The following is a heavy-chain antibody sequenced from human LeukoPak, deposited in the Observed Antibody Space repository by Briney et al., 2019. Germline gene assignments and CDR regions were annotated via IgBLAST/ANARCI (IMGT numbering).Heavy chain of an antibody. Sequence: ASVKVFCKASGYTFTSYGISWVRQAPGQGLEWMGWISAYNGNTNYAQKLQGRVTMTTDTSTSTAYMELRSLRSDDTAVYYCARCGDSSGYYSLADAFDIWGQGTMVTVSS. D-gene: IGHD3-22*01. J-gene: IGHJ3*02. V-gene: IGHV1-18*01. CDR2: ISAYNGNT. CDR1: GYTFTSYG. CDR3: ARCGDSSGYYSLADAFDI.